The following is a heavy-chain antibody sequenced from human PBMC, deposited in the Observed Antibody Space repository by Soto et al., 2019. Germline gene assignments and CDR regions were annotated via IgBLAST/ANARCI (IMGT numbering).Heavy chain of an antibody. CDR2: ISYDGSNK. J-gene: IGHJ5*02. Sequence: QVQLVESGGGVVQPGRSLRLSCAASGFTFSSYGMHWVRQAPGKGLEWVAVISYDGSNKYYADSVKGRFTISRDNSENTLYLQMNSLRAEDTAVYYCAKGIGYDFWSGYWNWFDPWGQGTLVTVSS. V-gene: IGHV3-30*18. CDR1: GFTFSSYG. D-gene: IGHD3-3*01. CDR3: AKGIGYDFWSGYWNWFDP.